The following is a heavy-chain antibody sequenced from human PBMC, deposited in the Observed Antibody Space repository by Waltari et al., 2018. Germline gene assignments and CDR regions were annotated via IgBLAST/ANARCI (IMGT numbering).Heavy chain of an antibody. Sequence: QVQLQESGPGLVKPSETLSLTCTVSGGSISSYYWSWIQQPPGKGLEWIGYIYYSGSTNYNPSLKSRVTISVDTSKNQFSLKLSSVTAADTAVYYCARGPGRPLSYYYYYMDVWGKGTTVTVSS. D-gene: IGHD6-6*01. CDR3: ARGPGRPLSYYYYYMDV. CDR1: GGSISSYY. CDR2: IYYSGST. V-gene: IGHV4-59*01. J-gene: IGHJ6*03.